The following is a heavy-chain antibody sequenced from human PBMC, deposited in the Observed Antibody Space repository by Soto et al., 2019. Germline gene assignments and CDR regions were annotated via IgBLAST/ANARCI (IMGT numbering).Heavy chain of an antibody. CDR1: GYTFTSYA. CDR3: ARAPLYSSSRGYFDY. D-gene: IGHD6-6*01. CDR2: INAGNGNT. Sequence: ASVKVSCKASGYTFTSYAMHWVRQAPGQRLEWMGWINAGNGNTKYSQKFQGRVTITRDTSASTAYMELSNLRSEDTAVYYCARAPLYSSSRGYFDYWGQGTLVTVSS. J-gene: IGHJ4*02. V-gene: IGHV1-3*01.